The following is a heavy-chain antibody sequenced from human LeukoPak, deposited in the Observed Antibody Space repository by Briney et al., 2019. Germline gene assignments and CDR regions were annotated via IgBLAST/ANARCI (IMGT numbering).Heavy chain of an antibody. CDR1: GGTFSSYA. J-gene: IGHJ6*02. V-gene: IGHV1-69*13. Sequence: ASVEVSCKASGGTFSSYAISWVRQAPGQGLEWMGGIIPIIGTANYAQKFQGRVTITADESTSTAYMELSSLRSEDTAVYYCARHHSSVHYYYGMDVWGQGTTVTVSS. CDR3: ARHHSSVHYYYGMDV. CDR2: IIPIIGTA. D-gene: IGHD6-19*01.